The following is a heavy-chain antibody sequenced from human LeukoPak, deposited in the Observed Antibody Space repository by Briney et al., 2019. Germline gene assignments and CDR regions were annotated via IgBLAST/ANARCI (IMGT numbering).Heavy chain of an antibody. V-gene: IGHV4-30-2*01. Sequence: SETLSLTCAVSGGSISSGGYSWSWLRQPPGKGLEWIGYIYHSGSTYYNPSLKSRVTISVDRSKNQFSLKLSSVTAADTAVYYCAGARITMVRGVIYYYYGMDVWGQGTTVTVSS. CDR2: IYHSGST. D-gene: IGHD3-10*01. CDR1: GGSISSGGYS. J-gene: IGHJ6*02. CDR3: AGARITMVRGVIYYYYGMDV.